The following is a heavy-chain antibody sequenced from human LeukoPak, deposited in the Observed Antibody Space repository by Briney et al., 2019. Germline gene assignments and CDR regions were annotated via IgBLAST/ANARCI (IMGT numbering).Heavy chain of an antibody. Sequence: GESLEISCKGSGYSFTSYWIGWVRQMPGKGLEWMGIIYPGDSDTRYSPSFQGQVTISADKSISTAYLQWSSLKASDTAMYYCARLPPHYYDSSGSYPPFDYWGQGTLVTVSS. CDR2: IYPGDSDT. V-gene: IGHV5-51*01. D-gene: IGHD3-22*01. CDR3: ARLPPHYYDSSGSYPPFDY. J-gene: IGHJ4*02. CDR1: GYSFTSYW.